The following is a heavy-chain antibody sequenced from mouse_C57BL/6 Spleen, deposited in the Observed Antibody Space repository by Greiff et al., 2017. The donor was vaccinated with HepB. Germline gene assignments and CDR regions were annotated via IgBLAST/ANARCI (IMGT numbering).Heavy chain of an antibody. CDR2: INYDGSST. CDR1: GFTFSDYY. Sequence: EVHLVESEGGLVQPGSSMKLSCTASGFTFSDYYMAWVRQVPEKGLEWVANINYDGSSTYYLDSLKSRFIISRDNAKDILYLRMSSLKSDDTATYYCDRVDWDKYYAMDYWGQGTSVTVSS. CDR3: DRVDWDKYYAMDY. D-gene: IGHD4-1*01. J-gene: IGHJ4*01. V-gene: IGHV5-16*01.